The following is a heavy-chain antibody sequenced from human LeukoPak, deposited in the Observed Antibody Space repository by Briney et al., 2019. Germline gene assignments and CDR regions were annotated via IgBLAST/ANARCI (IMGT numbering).Heavy chain of an antibody. Sequence: ASVKVSCKASGYTFTGYYMHWVRQAPGQGLEWVGWISAYNGNTNYAQKLQGRVTMTTDTSTSTAYMELRSMRSDDTAVYYCARGSRTYYYDSSGYPRFYYYYMDVWGKGTTVTVSS. CDR2: ISAYNGNT. CDR3: ARGSRTYYYDSSGYPRFYYYYMDV. D-gene: IGHD3-22*01. J-gene: IGHJ6*03. CDR1: GYTFTGYY. V-gene: IGHV1-18*04.